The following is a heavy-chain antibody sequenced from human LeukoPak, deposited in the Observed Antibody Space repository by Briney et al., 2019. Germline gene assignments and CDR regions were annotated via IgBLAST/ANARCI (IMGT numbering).Heavy chain of an antibody. D-gene: IGHD6-6*01. CDR2: IYHSGST. J-gene: IGHJ5*02. Sequence: PSETLSLTCAVSGYSISSGYYWGWIRQPPGQGLEWIGSIYHSGSTYYNPSLKSGVTISVDTSKNQFSLKLSSVTAADTAVYYCARSSNWFDPWGQGTLVTVSS. V-gene: IGHV4-38-2*01. CDR3: ARSSNWFDP. CDR1: GYSISSGYY.